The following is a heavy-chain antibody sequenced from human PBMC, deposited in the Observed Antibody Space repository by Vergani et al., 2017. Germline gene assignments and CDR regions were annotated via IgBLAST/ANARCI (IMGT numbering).Heavy chain of an antibody. CDR1: GFTFSDYY. D-gene: IGHD4-23*01. CDR2: IYSGGST. CDR3: ALTVVPGLPTL. J-gene: IGHJ2*01. Sequence: VQLVESGGGLVKPGGSLRLSCAASGFTFSDYYMSWIRQAPGKGLEWVSVIYSGGSTYYADSVKGRLTISRDNSKNTLYLQMNSLRAEDTAVYYCALTVVPGLPTLWGRGTLVTVSS. V-gene: IGHV3-66*01.